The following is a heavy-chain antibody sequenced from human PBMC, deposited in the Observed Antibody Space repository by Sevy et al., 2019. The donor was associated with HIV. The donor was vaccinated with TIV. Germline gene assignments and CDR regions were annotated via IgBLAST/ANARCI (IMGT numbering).Heavy chain of an antibody. CDR2: VKQDGSEQ. J-gene: IGHJ3*02. V-gene: IGHV3-7*01. D-gene: IGHD3-3*01. Sequence: GGSLRLSCTASGFTFNRYWMSWVRQTPGKELEWVANVKQDGSEQYYANSLKGRFTISRDNAKNSLYLQMNSLRAEDTAVYYCASLREKKLVIIPSFAFDMWGQGTLVTVSS. CDR1: GFTFNRYW. CDR3: ASLREKKLVIIPSFAFDM.